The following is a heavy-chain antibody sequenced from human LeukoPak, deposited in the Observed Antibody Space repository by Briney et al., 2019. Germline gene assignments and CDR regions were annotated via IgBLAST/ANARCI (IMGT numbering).Heavy chain of an antibody. V-gene: IGHV1-2*02. CDR3: ARDLGYSSSSGGLDY. CDR2: INPNSGGT. CDR1: GYTFTGYY. Sequence: GASVKVSCKASGYTFTGYYMHWVRQAPGQGLEWMGWINPNSGGTNYAQKFQGRVTMTRDTSISTAYMELSRLRSDDTAVYYCARDLGYSSSSGGLDYWGQGTLVTVSS. J-gene: IGHJ4*02. D-gene: IGHD6-6*01.